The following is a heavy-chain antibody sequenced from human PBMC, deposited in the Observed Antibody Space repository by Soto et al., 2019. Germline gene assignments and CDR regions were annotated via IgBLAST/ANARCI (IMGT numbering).Heavy chain of an antibody. D-gene: IGHD5-18*01. Sequence: PSETLSLTCTVSGGSISSSSYYLGWIRQPPGKGLEWIGSIYYSGSTYYNPSLKSRVTISVDTSKNQFSLKLSSVTAADTAVYYCARHVDTAMVDYFDYWGQGTLVTVSS. CDR1: GGSISSSSYY. CDR3: ARHVDTAMVDYFDY. V-gene: IGHV4-39*01. CDR2: IYYSGST. J-gene: IGHJ4*02.